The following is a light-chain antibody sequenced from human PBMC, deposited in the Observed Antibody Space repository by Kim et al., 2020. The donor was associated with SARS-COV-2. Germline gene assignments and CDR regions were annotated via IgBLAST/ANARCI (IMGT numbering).Light chain of an antibody. J-gene: IGLJ2*01. CDR2: GKN. Sequence: VAVGLTVRITCQGDSIRSYSATWYQQKPGQAPILVIYGKNNRPSGIPDRFAGSSSGNTASLTITGTQAGDEADYYCNSRDSNDNVVFGGGTQLTVL. CDR1: SIRSYS. CDR3: NSRDSNDNVV. V-gene: IGLV3-19*01.